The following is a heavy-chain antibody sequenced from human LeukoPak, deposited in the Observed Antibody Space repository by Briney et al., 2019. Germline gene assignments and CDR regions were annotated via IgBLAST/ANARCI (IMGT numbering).Heavy chain of an antibody. CDR1: GYTFTSYG. D-gene: IGHD6-13*01. Sequence: GASVKVSCKASGYTFTSYGISWVRQAPGQGLEWMGWISPYNGNTDYSQKLQGRVTMTRDTSTSTVYMELSSLRSEDTAVYYCARDIGQQLVLTDYWGQGTLVTVSS. CDR2: ISPYNGNT. V-gene: IGHV1-18*01. CDR3: ARDIGQQLVLTDY. J-gene: IGHJ4*02.